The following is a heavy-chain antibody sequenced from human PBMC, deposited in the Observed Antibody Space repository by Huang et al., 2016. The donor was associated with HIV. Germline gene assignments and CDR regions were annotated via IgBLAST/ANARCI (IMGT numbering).Heavy chain of an antibody. Sequence: QVQLVQSGAEVKKPGSSVKVSCKASGGTFSSFAISWVRQAPGQGLEGMGGIIPCFGSTNYAQKFHGRVTITADESTSTTFMELSSLRSEDTAVYFCARDHPTSVTTFAPFQYWGQGTLVSVSS. V-gene: IGHV1-69*13. CDR2: IIPCFGST. CDR3: ARDHPTSVTTFAPFQY. J-gene: IGHJ4*02. CDR1: GGTFSSFA. D-gene: IGHD4-17*01.